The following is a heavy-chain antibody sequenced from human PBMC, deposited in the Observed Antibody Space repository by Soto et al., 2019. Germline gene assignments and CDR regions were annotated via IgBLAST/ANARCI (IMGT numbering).Heavy chain of an antibody. CDR2: IYYSGST. Sequence: LQILSLTCTVSGGSISSGGYCWIWIRQHPGKGLEWIGYIYYSGSTYYNPSLKSRVTISVDTSKNQFSLKLSSVTAADTAVYYCARAVITMVREVDFDYWGQGTLVTVSS. CDR3: ARAVITMVREVDFDY. J-gene: IGHJ4*02. D-gene: IGHD3-10*01. V-gene: IGHV4-31*03. CDR1: GGSISSGGYC.